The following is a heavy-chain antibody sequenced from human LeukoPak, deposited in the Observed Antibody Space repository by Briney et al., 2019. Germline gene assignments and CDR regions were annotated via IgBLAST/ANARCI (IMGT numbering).Heavy chain of an antibody. D-gene: IGHD3-9*01. CDR1: GFTFSSYS. J-gene: IGHJ5*02. Sequence: GSLRLSCAASGFTFSSYSMNWVRQAPGKGLEWISYISSGSSTIHYADSVKGRFTISRDNAENSLYLQMNSLRDEDTAVYYCARGVRASTGNYWFDPWGQGTLVTVSS. V-gene: IGHV3-48*02. CDR3: ARGVRASTGNYWFDP. CDR2: ISSGSSTI.